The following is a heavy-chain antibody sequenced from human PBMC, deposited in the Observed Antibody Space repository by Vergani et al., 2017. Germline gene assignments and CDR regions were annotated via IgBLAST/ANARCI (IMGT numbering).Heavy chain of an antibody. CDR1: GFTFSSYD. CDR3: AKTYCSSTTCYGYYYYYMDV. Sequence: QVQLVESGGGVVQPGGSLRLSCAASGFTFSSYDMHWVRQAPGKGLEWVAFIRFDGSNKYYSESVRGRFNISRDNSKSTLYLQMNSLRAEETAVFYCAKTYCSSTTCYGYYYYYMDVWGKGTTVTVSS. CDR2: IRFDGSNK. V-gene: IGHV3-30*02. J-gene: IGHJ6*03. D-gene: IGHD2-2*01.